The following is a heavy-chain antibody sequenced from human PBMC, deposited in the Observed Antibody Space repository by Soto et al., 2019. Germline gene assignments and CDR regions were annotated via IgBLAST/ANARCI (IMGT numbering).Heavy chain of an antibody. D-gene: IGHD2-15*01. CDR3: ARGDVVVVAAAWYYYYGMDV. Sequence: ASVKVSCKASGYTFTSYDINWVRQATGQGLEWMGWMNPNSGNTGYAQKFQGRVTMTRNTSISTAYMELSSLRSEDTAVYYCARGDVVVVAAAWYYYYGMDVWGQGTTVTVSS. CDR2: MNPNSGNT. V-gene: IGHV1-8*01. J-gene: IGHJ6*02. CDR1: GYTFTSYD.